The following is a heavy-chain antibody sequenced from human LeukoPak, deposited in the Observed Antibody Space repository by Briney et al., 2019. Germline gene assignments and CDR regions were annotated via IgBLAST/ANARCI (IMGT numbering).Heavy chain of an antibody. V-gene: IGHV3-74*01. CDR2: INSDGSST. CDR3: ARVQYQLLWEDAFDI. J-gene: IGHJ3*02. D-gene: IGHD2-2*01. Sequence: PGVALRLSCAASGFTFSSYWMHWVRQAPGKGLVWVSRINSDGSSTSYADSVKGRFTISRDNAKNTPYLQMNSLRAEDTAVYYCARVQYQLLWEDAFDIWGQGTMVTVAS. CDR1: GFTFSSYW.